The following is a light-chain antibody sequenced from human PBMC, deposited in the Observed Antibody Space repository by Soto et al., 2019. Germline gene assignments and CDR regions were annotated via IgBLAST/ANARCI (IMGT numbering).Light chain of an antibody. V-gene: IGLV1-40*01. Sequence: QSVLTQPPSVSGAAGQRVTISCTGSSSNIGAGYDVHWYQQLPGTAPKLLIYANSNRPSGVPDRFSGSRSGTSASLAITGLQAEDEADYYCQSHDSSLSGYVFGTGTKVTVL. CDR1: SSNIGAGYD. J-gene: IGLJ1*01. CDR2: ANS. CDR3: QSHDSSLSGYV.